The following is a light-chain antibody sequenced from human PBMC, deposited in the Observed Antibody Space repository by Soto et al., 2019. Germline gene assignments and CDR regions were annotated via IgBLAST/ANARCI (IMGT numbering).Light chain of an antibody. CDR3: QSYDANNQV. CDR2: EEN. CDR1: SGSIASNN. J-gene: IGLJ3*02. V-gene: IGLV6-57*01. Sequence: NFMLTQPPSVSESPGKTVIISCTRSSGSIASNNVQWYQQRPRSSPTTVIYEENQRPSAVPDRFSGAIDCSSNSASIAISGLENEDDADYFCQSYDANNQVFGGGTKLTVL.